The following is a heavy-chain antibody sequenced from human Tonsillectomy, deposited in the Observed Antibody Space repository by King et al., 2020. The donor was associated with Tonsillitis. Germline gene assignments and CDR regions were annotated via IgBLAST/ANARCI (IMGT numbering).Heavy chain of an antibody. CDR1: GFTFSSYS. Sequence: QLVQSGGGLVQPGGSLRLYCAASGFTFSSYSLNWVRQAPGRGLEWISYISSGGSTFYYAHSVKGRFTTSRDNARNSLYLQMDNLRAEDTSVYYCARRHYDFWSGFDSWGQGTLVTVSS. J-gene: IGHJ4*02. D-gene: IGHD3-3*01. V-gene: IGHV3-48*01. CDR2: ISSGGSTF. CDR3: ARRHYDFWSGFDS.